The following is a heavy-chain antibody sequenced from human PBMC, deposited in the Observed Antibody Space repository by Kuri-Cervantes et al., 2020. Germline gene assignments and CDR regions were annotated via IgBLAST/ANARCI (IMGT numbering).Heavy chain of an antibody. J-gene: IGHJ4*02. CDR2: ISWDGGST. CDR1: GFTFDDYA. CDR3: TRFIDGFVRY. Sequence: GESLKISCAASGFTFDDYAMHWVRQAPGKGLEWVSLISWDGGSTYYADSVKGRFTIYRDNAKNSLYLQMNSLRAEDTAVYYCTRFIDGFVRYWGQGILVTVSS. V-gene: IGHV3-43D*04. D-gene: IGHD5-24*01.